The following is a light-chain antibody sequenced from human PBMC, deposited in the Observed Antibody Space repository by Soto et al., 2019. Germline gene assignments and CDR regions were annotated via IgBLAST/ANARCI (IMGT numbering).Light chain of an antibody. CDR3: QQYDSYPLT. CDR2: GAS. CDR1: QSVSSN. J-gene: IGKJ4*01. Sequence: EIGMTQSPATLSVSTGERATLSCRASQSVSSNLAWYQQKPGQAPRLLIYGASTRATGIPARFSGSGSGTEFTLTISSLQSEDFAVYYCQQYDSYPLTFGGGTKVDI. V-gene: IGKV3-15*01.